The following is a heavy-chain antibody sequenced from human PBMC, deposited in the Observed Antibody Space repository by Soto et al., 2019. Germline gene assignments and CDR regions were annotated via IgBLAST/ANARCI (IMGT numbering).Heavy chain of an antibody. Sequence: VSGPTLVNPTQTLTLTCTFSGFSLSTSGVGVGWIRQPPGKALEWLALIYWDDDKRYSPSLKSRLTITKDTSKNQVVLTMTNMDPVETGTYLCPKRGFLGYCSSTRCQGAFNLFDPWGQGTLVIVSS. J-gene: IGHJ5*02. CDR2: IYWDDDK. CDR1: GFSLSTSGVG. CDR3: PKRGFLGYCSSTRCQGAFNLFDP. D-gene: IGHD2-2*01. V-gene: IGHV2-5*02.